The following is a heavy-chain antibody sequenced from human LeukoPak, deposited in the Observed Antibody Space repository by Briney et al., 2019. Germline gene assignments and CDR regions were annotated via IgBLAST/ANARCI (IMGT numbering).Heavy chain of an antibody. V-gene: IGHV1-69*05. CDR3: ARDFSVDTAMVPGYYYMDV. J-gene: IGHJ6*03. Sequence: ASVKVSCKASGGTFSSYAISWVRQAPGQGLEWMGGIIPIFGTANYAQKFQGRVTITTDESTSTAYMELSSLRSEDTAVYYCARDFSVDTAMVPGYYYMDVWGKGTTVTVSS. CDR2: IIPIFGTA. D-gene: IGHD5-18*01. CDR1: GGTFSSYA.